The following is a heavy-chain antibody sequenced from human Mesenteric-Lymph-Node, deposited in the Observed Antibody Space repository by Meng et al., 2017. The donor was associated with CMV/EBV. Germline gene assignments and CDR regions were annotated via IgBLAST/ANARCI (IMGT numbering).Heavy chain of an antibody. J-gene: IGHJ4*02. CDR1: GYAFTRYY. D-gene: IGHD5-24*01. V-gene: IGHV1-46*01. Sequence: ASGYAFTRYYIHWVRQAPGQGLEWMGVIDSSGGGKGYAQKFQGRVTLTRDTSTSTVYMELSSLRSGDTAVYYCARDEIATMFMEFDYWGQGTLVTVSS. CDR3: ARDEIATMFMEFDY. CDR2: IDSSGGGK.